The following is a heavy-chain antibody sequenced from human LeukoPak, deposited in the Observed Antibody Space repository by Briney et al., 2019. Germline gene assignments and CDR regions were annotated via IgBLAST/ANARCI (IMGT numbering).Heavy chain of an antibody. V-gene: IGHV4-34*01. D-gene: IGHD6-13*01. CDR2: INHSGST. J-gene: IGHJ4*02. CDR3: ARVCGSSSWYAPYYFDY. Sequence: SETLSLTCAVYGGSFSGYYWSWIRQPPGKGLEWIGEINHSGSTNYNPSLKSRVTISVDTSKNQFSLKLSSVTAADTAVYYCARVCGSSSWYAPYYFDYWGQGTLVTVSS. CDR1: GGSFSGYY.